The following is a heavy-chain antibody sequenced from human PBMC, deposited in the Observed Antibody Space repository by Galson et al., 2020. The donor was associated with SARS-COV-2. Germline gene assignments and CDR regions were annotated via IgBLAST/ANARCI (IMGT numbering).Heavy chain of an antibody. CDR1: GFTFSSYS. CDR2: ISSSSSYI. V-gene: IGHV3-21*01. CDR3: ARSSYCGNSCFHY. Sequence: GGSLRLSCAASGFTFSSYSMNWVRQAPGQGLEWVSSISSSSSYIYYADSVKGRFTISRDNAKNSLYLKMNSLRAEDTAVYYCARSSYCGNSCFHYWGQGTLVTVSS. J-gene: IGHJ4*02. D-gene: IGHD2-15*01.